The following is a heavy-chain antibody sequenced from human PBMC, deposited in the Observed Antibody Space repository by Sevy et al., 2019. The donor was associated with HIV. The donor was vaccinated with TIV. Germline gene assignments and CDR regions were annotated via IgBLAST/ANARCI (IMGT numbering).Heavy chain of an antibody. J-gene: IGHJ4*02. V-gene: IGHV3-30-3*01. CDR3: AGAGYSGYVGDY. CDR1: GFTFSSYA. D-gene: IGHD5-12*01. CDR2: ISYDGSNK. Sequence: GGSLRLSCAASGFTFSSYAMHWVRQAPGKGLEWVAVISYDGSNKYYADSVKGRFTISRDNSKNTLYLQMNSLRAEDTAVYYWAGAGYSGYVGDYWGQGTLVTVSS.